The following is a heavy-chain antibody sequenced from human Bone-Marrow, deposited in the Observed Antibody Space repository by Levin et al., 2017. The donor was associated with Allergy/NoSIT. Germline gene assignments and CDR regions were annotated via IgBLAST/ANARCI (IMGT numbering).Heavy chain of an antibody. V-gene: IGHV4-31*03. Sequence: ASETLSLTCTVSGGSITSGDYYWSWIRQHPGKGLEWIGYIYNSASTFYSTSLKSRVTISGDTSNNQFSLTLSSVTAADPAVYYCARDRYCSGGSCHLFGFDDWGQGILVTVSS. CDR2: IYNSAST. J-gene: IGHJ4*02. CDR1: GGSITSGDYY. D-gene: IGHD2-15*01. CDR3: ARDRYCSGGSCHLFGFDD.